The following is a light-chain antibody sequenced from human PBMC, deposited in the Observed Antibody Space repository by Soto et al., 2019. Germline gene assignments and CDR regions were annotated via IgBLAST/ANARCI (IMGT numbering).Light chain of an antibody. J-gene: IGKJ2*01. V-gene: IGKV3-15*01. CDR3: QQYNSWPPLYT. Sequence: EIVMTQSPATLSVSPGERATLSCRASQSVSSNLAWYQHKPGQAPRLLIYGASTRATGIPARFSGSGSVTEFTLTISSLQSEDFAVYYCQQYNSWPPLYTFGQGTKLEIK. CDR1: QSVSSN. CDR2: GAS.